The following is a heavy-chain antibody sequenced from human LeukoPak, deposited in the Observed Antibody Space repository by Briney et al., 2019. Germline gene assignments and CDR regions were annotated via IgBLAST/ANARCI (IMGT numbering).Heavy chain of an antibody. CDR3: ARDTIFGGYFDY. J-gene: IGHJ4*02. CDR2: IYHSGST. CDR1: GGSISSGGYY. Sequence: SETLSLTCTVSGGSISSGGYYWSWIRQPSGKGLEWIGYIYHSGSTYYNPSLKSRVTISVDRSKNQFSLKLSSVTAADTAVYYCARDTIFGGYFDYWGQGTLVTVSS. V-gene: IGHV4-30-2*01. D-gene: IGHD3-3*01.